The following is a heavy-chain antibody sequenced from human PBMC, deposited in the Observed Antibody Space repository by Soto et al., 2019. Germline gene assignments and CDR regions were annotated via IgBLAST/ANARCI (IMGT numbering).Heavy chain of an antibody. Sequence: EVQLVESGGGLVKPGGSLRLSCAASGFTFSSYNMNWVRQAPGKGLEWVSSLSSSSTYIYYAVSVKGRFTISRDNAKNCRCLQRNRLRAEDTGVYYCAGGGINYGDYRSMDVWGKGTTVTVSS. CDR3: AGGGINYGDYRSMDV. D-gene: IGHD4-17*01. CDR2: LSSSSTYI. CDR1: GFTFSSYN. V-gene: IGHV3-21*01. J-gene: IGHJ6*03.